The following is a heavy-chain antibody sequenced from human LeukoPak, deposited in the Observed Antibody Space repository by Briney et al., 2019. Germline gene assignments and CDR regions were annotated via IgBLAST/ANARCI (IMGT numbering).Heavy chain of an antibody. CDR3: ARGGGYRPDY. Sequence: PSETLSLTCTVSAGSISNYYCSWIRQTAGKGLEWIGRIYTTGTTNYNPSLRSRVTMSIDTSKNQCSLNLISVTAADTAVYYCARGGGYRPDYWGPGTLVTVSS. V-gene: IGHV4-4*07. CDR2: IYTTGTT. J-gene: IGHJ4*02. CDR1: AGSISNYY. D-gene: IGHD5-12*01.